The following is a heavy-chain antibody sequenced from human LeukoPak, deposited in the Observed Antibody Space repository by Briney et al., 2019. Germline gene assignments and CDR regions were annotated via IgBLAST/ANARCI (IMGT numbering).Heavy chain of an antibody. CDR3: VRLRYFDPSHYFDY. CDR2: IKQDGSED. J-gene: IGHJ4*02. CDR1: GFSFSHYW. V-gene: IGHV3-7*01. D-gene: IGHD3-9*01. Sequence: QTGGSLRLSCAASGFSFSHYWMNWVRRAPGKGLEWVANIKQDGSEDYYVDSVKGRFTVSRDNAKNSLYLQMNSLRVEDTALYYCVRLRYFDPSHYFDYWGQGSLVTVSS.